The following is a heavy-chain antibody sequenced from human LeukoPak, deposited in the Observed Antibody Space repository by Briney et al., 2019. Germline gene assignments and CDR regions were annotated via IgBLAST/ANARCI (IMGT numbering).Heavy chain of an antibody. Sequence: SETLSLTCAIYGESFSGYYWTWIRQPPGKGLEWIGEINDSGRTSCNPSLKSRVTISVDTSKNQFSLKLSSVTAADTAVYCCARGEYSGSTYYFDYWGQGTLVTVSS. J-gene: IGHJ4*02. CDR2: INDSGRT. CDR3: ARGEYSGSTYYFDY. D-gene: IGHD1-26*01. CDR1: GESFSGYY. V-gene: IGHV4-34*01.